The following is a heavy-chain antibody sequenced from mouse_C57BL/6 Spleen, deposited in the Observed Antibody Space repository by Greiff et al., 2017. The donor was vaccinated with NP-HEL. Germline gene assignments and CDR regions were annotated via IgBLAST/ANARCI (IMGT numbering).Heavy chain of an antibody. V-gene: IGHV5-17*01. CDR1: GFTFSDYG. CDR2: ISSGSSTI. J-gene: IGHJ4*01. D-gene: IGHD3-2*02. CDR3: ARKDSSGYYAMDY. Sequence: EVKLVESGGGLVKPGGSLKLSCAASGFTFSDYGMHWVRQAPEKGLEWVAYISSGSSTIYYADTVKGRFTISRDNAKNTLFLQMTRLRSEDTAMYYCARKDSSGYYAMDYWGQGTSVTVSS.